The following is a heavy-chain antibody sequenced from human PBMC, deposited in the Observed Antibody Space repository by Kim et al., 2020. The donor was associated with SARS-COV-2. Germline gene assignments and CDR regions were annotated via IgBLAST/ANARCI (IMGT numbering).Heavy chain of an antibody. V-gene: IGHV3-33*01. CDR3: ARDRAAAGGFDP. CDR2: IWYDGSNK. J-gene: IGHJ5*02. Sequence: GGSLRLSCAASGFTLSSYGMHWVRQAPGKGLEWVAAIWYDGSNKYYADSVKGRFTISRDNSKNTLYLQMNSLRAEDTAVYYCARDRAAAGGFDPWGQGTLVTVSS. D-gene: IGHD6-13*01. CDR1: GFTLSSYG.